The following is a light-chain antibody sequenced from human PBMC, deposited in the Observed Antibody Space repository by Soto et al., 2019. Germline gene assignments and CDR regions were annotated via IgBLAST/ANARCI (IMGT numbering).Light chain of an antibody. CDR1: SSNIGAGYD. CDR3: QSYDSNLGGVP. J-gene: IGLJ2*01. Sequence: QSVLTQPPSVSGAPGQWGTLSCTGTSSNIGAGYDVLWYQQFLGTAPKLLICADSNRPSGVPDRFSGSKSGTSASLAINGLRAEDEADYYCQSYDSNLGGVPFGGGTKLTVL. V-gene: IGLV1-40*01. CDR2: ADS.